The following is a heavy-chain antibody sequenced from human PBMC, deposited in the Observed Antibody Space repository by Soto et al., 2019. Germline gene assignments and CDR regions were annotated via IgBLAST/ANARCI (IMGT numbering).Heavy chain of an antibody. CDR1: GYTLTELS. J-gene: IGHJ6*02. V-gene: IGHV1-24*01. CDR2: FDAEDGET. CDR3: ATDKYSGYGKYYYYYYGMDV. Sequence: ASVKFSCKVSGYTLTELSMHWVRQAPGKGLEWMGGFDAEDGETIYAQKFQGRVTMTEDTSTDTAYMELSSLRSEHTAVYYCATDKYSGYGKYYYYYYGMDVWGQGTTVTVSS. D-gene: IGHD5-12*01.